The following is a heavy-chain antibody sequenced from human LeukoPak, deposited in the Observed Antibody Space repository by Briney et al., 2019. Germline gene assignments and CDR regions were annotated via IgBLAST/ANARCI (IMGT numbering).Heavy chain of an antibody. Sequence: ASVKVSCKASGYTFTGYYMHWVRQAPGQGLEWMGWINPNSGGTNYAQKIQGRVTMTRDTSISTAYMELSRLRSDDTAVYYCARDLVPAAIPYYYMDVWGKGTTVTVSS. D-gene: IGHD2-2*01. CDR1: GYTFTGYY. CDR3: ARDLVPAAIPYYYMDV. J-gene: IGHJ6*03. V-gene: IGHV1-2*02. CDR2: INPNSGGT.